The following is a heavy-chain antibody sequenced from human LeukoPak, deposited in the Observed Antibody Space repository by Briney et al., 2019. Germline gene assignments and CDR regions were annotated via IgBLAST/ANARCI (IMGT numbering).Heavy chain of an antibody. CDR2: IRYDGSNK. D-gene: IGHD3-22*01. V-gene: IGHV3-30*02. CDR3: AKALRYYDSSGYLIDY. CDR1: RFTFSSYG. J-gene: IGHJ4*02. Sequence: PGGSLRLSCAASRFTFSSYGMHWVRQAPGKGLEWVAFIRYDGSNKYYADSVKGRFTISRDNSKNTLYLQMNSLRAEDTAVYYCAKALRYYDSSGYLIDYWGQGTLVTVSS.